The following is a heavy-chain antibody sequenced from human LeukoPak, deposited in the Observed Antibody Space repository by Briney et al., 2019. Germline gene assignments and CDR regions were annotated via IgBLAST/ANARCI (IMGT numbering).Heavy chain of an antibody. J-gene: IGHJ5*02. V-gene: IGHV4-39*07. CDR1: GGSISSSSYY. Sequence: PSETLSLTCTVSGGSISSSSYYWGWLRQPRGKGLEWIGSIYYSGSTYYNPSLKSRVTISVDTSKNQFYLKLSSVTAADTAVYYCARVTSGSGSYLAGWFDPWGQGTLVTVSS. D-gene: IGHD3-10*01. CDR2: IYYSGST. CDR3: ARVTSGSGSYLAGWFDP.